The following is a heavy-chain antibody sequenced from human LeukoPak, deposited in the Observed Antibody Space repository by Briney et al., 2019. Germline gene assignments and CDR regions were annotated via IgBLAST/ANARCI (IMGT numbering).Heavy chain of an antibody. D-gene: IGHD3-10*01. CDR3: ARERPYGSGSYPKGSLRIDY. J-gene: IGHJ4*02. V-gene: IGHV4-4*07. CDR2: IYTNGRT. CDR1: GGSISSYY. Sequence: SETLSLTCTVSGGSISSYYWNWIRQPAGKGLEWIGRIYTNGRTNYNPSLKSRGTMSVDTSKNQFSLKLSSVTVADTAVYYCARERPYGSGSYPKGSLRIDYWGQGTLVTVSS.